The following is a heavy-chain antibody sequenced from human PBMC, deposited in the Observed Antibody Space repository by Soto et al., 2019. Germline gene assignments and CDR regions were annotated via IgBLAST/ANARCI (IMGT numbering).Heavy chain of an antibody. D-gene: IGHD4-4*01. Sequence: QLQLQESGPGLVKPSETLSLTCTVSGGSISSSSYYWGWIRQPPGKGLEWIGSIYYSGSTYYNPSRTSRATISVDTSKNQFALKLSSVTAADTAVYYCARLYSNYVNWFDPWGQGTLVTVSS. V-gene: IGHV4-39*01. J-gene: IGHJ5*02. CDR1: GGSISSSSYY. CDR3: ARLYSNYVNWFDP. CDR2: IYYSGST.